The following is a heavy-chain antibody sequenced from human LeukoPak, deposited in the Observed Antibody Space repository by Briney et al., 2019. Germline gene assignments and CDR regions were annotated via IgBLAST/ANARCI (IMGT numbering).Heavy chain of an antibody. V-gene: IGHV1-69*13. CDR2: IIPIFGTA. Sequence: SVKVSCKASGGTFSSYAISWVRQAPGQGLEWMGGIIPIFGTANYAQKFQGRVTITADESTSTAYMELSSLRSEDTAVYYCATKGIAVAGTIDYWGQGTLVTVSS. CDR3: ATKGIAVAGTIDY. CDR1: GGTFSSYA. J-gene: IGHJ4*02. D-gene: IGHD6-19*01.